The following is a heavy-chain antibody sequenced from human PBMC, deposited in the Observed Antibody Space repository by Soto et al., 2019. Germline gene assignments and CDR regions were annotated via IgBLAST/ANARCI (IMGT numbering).Heavy chain of an antibody. J-gene: IGHJ3*02. CDR3: ARGGGTPSSWTQWAFDI. CDR1: GYTFTGYY. D-gene: IGHD6-13*01. V-gene: IGHV1-2*04. CDR2: INPNSGGT. Sequence: ASVKVSCKASGYTFTGYYMHWVRQAPGQGLEWMGWINPNSGGTNYAQKFQGWVTMTRDTSISTAYMELSRLRSDDTAVYYCARGGGTPSSWTQWAFDIWGQGTMVTV.